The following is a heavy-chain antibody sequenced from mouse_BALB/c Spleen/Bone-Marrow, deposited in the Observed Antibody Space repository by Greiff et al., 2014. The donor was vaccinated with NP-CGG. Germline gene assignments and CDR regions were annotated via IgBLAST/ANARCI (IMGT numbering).Heavy chain of an antibody. V-gene: IGHV14-3*02. CDR2: IDPANGNA. CDR3: AIYFYFDY. D-gene: IGHD2-3*01. CDR1: GFNIKDTY. Sequence: VQLKESGAELVKPGASVRLSCTASGFNIKDTYMHWVKQRPDQGLEWIGRIDPANGNAKHDPKFQGKAAITADTSSNTTYLQLSSPTSEDTAVYYCAIYFYFDYWGQGTTLTVSS. J-gene: IGHJ2*01.